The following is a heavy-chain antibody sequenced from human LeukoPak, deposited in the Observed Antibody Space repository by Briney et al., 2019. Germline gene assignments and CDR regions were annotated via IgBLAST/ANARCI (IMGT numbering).Heavy chain of an antibody. J-gene: IGHJ4*02. D-gene: IGHD1-26*01. CDR1: GGSFSGYY. V-gene: IGHV4-34*01. CDR2: INHSGST. Sequence: PSETLSLTCAVYGGSFSGYYWSWIRQPPGKGLEWIGEINHSGSTNYNPSLKSRVTISVDRSKNQFSLKLSSVTAADTAVYYCARDISQWELLGGYYFDYWGQGTLVTVSS. CDR3: ARDISQWELLGGYYFDY.